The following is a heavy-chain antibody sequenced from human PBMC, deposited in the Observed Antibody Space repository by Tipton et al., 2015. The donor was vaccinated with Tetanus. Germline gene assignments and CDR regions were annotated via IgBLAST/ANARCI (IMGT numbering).Heavy chain of an antibody. CDR1: GDSMTDFY. J-gene: IGHJ4*02. CDR2: IFYNGRT. D-gene: IGHD1-1*01. CDR3: ARANNEFPKKGPFDY. Sequence: TLSLTCTVSGDSMTDFYWSWIRQPPGKGLEWIAYIFYNGRTQYSPSLKSRVTISVDTAQNQFSLQLRSVTAADTAVYYCARANNEFPKKGPFDYWGQGALVLVSS. V-gene: IGHV4-59*01.